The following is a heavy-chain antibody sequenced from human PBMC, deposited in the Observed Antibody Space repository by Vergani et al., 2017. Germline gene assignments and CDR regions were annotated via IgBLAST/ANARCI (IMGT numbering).Heavy chain of an antibody. V-gene: IGHV1-69*04. CDR1: GGTFSSYA. CDR2: IIPILGIA. CDR3: ASTVRGVRVGWFDP. J-gene: IGHJ5*02. D-gene: IGHD3-10*01. Sequence: QVQLVQSGAEVKKPGSSVKVSCKASGGTFSSYAISWVRQAPGQGLEWMGRIIPILGIANYAQKFQGRVTITADKSTSTAYMELSSLRSEDTALYNCASTVRGVRVGWFDPWGQGTLVTVSS.